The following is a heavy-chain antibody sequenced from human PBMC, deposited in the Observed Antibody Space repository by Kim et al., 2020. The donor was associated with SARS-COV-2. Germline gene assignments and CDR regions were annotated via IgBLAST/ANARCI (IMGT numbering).Heavy chain of an antibody. D-gene: IGHD3-16*01. CDR2: NE. J-gene: IGHJ6*02. V-gene: IGHV3-30*03. CDR3: AREGDTSGLDV. Sequence: NEYYAESVKGAFTISRDNFKNTLYLQMNSLRAEDTALYYCAREGDTSGLDVWGQGTTATVSS.